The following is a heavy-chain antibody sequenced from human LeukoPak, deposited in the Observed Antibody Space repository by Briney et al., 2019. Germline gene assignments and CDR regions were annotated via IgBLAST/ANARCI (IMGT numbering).Heavy chain of an antibody. CDR3: ARMHNWKGWFDP. CDR2: INHSGST. D-gene: IGHD1-20*01. J-gene: IGHJ5*02. V-gene: IGHV4-34*01. CDR1: GSSFSGYY. Sequence: AETLSLTCAVYGSSFSGYYWSWIRQPPGKGLEWIGEINHSGSTNYNPPLRSGVTISVETSKNQFSLQMRSVPAPETPVYYCARMHNWKGWFDPWGQGTLVTVSS.